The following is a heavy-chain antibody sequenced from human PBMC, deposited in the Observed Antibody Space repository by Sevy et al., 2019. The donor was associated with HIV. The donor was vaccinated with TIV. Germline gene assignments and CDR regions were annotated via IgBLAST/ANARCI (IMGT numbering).Heavy chain of an antibody. CDR2: IKQDGSQK. V-gene: IGHV3-7*01. CDR3: ARKVGDM. CDR1: GFTFSDYW. Sequence: GGSLRLSCAASGFTFSDYWMSWVRQAPGKGLEWVANIKQDGSQKYFVDSVKGRITISRDNAKNSLYLQMDNLRAEDTAVFSCARKVGDMWGRGTMVTASS. J-gene: IGHJ3*01. D-gene: IGHD1-26*01.